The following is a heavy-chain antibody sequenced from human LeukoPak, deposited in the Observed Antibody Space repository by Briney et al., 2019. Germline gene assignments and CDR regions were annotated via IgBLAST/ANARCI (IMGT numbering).Heavy chain of an antibody. Sequence: GGSLRLSCAASGFTFSTYGMLWVRQAPGKGLEWVSVIFGGGKTSYAGSVQGRVTLSRDNSKNTLYLQMIRLRVEDTAVYYCAAWRGSSWFNYWGQGTLVTVSS. D-gene: IGHD6-13*01. CDR1: GFTFSTYG. CDR2: IFGGGKT. V-gene: IGHV3-53*01. CDR3: AAWRGSSWFNY. J-gene: IGHJ4*02.